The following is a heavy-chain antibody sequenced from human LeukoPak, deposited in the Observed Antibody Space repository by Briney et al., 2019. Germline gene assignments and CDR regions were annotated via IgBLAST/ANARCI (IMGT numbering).Heavy chain of an antibody. J-gene: IGHJ4*02. CDR2: ISYDGSNK. Sequence: GGSLRLSCAASGFTFSSYAMHWVRQAPGKGLEWVAVISYDGSNKYYADSVKGRFTISRDNSKNTLYLQMNSLRAEDTAVYYCAGYDSSAYWGQGTLVAVSS. V-gene: IGHV3-30*04. CDR3: AGYDSSAY. CDR1: GFTFSSYA. D-gene: IGHD3-22*01.